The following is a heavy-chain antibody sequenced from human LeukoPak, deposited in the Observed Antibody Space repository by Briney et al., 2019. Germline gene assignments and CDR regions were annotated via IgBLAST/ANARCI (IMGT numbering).Heavy chain of an antibody. CDR3: AGRYCSSTSCPKDGYYYYYMDV. V-gene: IGHV4-39*01. J-gene: IGHJ6*03. Sequence: SETLSLTCTVSGGSISSSSYYWGWIRQPPGKGLEWIGSIYYSGSTYYNPSLKSRVTISVDTSKNQFSLKLSSVTAADTAVYYCAGRYCSSTSCPKDGYYYYYMDVWGKGTTVTVSS. CDR2: IYYSGST. CDR1: GGSISSSSYY. D-gene: IGHD2-2*01.